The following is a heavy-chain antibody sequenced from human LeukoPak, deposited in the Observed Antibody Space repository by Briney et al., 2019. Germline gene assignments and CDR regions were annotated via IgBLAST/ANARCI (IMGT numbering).Heavy chain of an antibody. Sequence: GGSLRLSCVASGFTGSHNYVSWVRQAPGKGLEWVSATHSSGGTYYADSVKGRFTISRDTSKNTLYLQINSLSVEDTAVYYCIVFGDSNHWGQGTLVTVSS. CDR1: GFTGSHNY. J-gene: IGHJ5*02. V-gene: IGHV3-53*01. CDR2: THSSGGT. CDR3: IVFGDSNH. D-gene: IGHD4-17*01.